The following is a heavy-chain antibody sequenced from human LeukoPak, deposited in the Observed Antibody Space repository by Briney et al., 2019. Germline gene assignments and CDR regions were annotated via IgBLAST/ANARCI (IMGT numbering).Heavy chain of an antibody. CDR3: ARDLRYSSGWSASGMDV. D-gene: IGHD6-19*01. CDR2: INDSGSS. J-gene: IGHJ6*03. V-gene: IGHV4-34*01. CDR1: GGSFGGYY. Sequence: SETLSLTCAVYGGSFGGYYWSWIRQPPGKGLEWIGEINDSGSSNYIPSLKSRVTISVDRSKNQFSLKLSSVTAADTAVYYCARDLRYSSGWSASGMDVWGKGTTVAISS.